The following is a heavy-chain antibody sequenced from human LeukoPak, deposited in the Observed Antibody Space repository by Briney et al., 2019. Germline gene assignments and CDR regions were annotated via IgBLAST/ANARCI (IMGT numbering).Heavy chain of an antibody. CDR2: INHNGNVN. Sequence: ETLSLNCAVYGGSFSAYYWSWVRQPPGKGLEWVASINHNGNVNYYVDSVKGRFTISRDNAKNSLYLQMSNLRAEDTAVYFCARGGGLDVWGQGATVTVSS. V-gene: IGHV3-7*03. CDR3: ARGGGLDV. CDR1: GGSFSAYY. J-gene: IGHJ6*02. D-gene: IGHD3-16*01.